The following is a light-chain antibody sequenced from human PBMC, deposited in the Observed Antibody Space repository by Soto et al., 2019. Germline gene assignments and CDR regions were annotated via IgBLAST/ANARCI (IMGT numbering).Light chain of an antibody. Sequence: QSALTQPPSASGSPGQSVTISCTGTSSDVGGYNYVSWYQQHPGKAPKLMIYEVSKRPSGVPDRFSGSKSGNTASLTVSGLQAEDEADYYCSSYAGSNTFVFGTRTQLTVL. J-gene: IGLJ1*01. CDR1: SSDVGGYNY. CDR2: EVS. V-gene: IGLV2-8*01. CDR3: SSYAGSNTFV.